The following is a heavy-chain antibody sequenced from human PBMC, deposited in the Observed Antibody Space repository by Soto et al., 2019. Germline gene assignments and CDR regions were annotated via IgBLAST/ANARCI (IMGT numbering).Heavy chain of an antibody. CDR3: ARSIYDILTGYHKCFDY. D-gene: IGHD3-9*01. Sequence: ASVKVSCKASGYTFTSYAMHWVRQAPGQRLEWMGWINAGNGNTKYSQKFQGRVTITRDTSASTAYMELSSLRSEDTAVYYCARSIYDILTGYHKCFDYSGQGTLVTVSS. CDR2: INAGNGNT. J-gene: IGHJ4*02. CDR1: GYTFTSYA. V-gene: IGHV1-3*01.